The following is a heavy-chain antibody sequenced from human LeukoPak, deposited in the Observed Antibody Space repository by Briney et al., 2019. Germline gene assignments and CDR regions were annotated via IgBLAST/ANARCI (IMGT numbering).Heavy chain of an antibody. CDR1: GFTFSSYN. D-gene: IGHD3-22*01. Sequence: GGSLRLSCAASGFTFSSYNMNWVRQAPGKGLEWVSYISSSSYTNYADSVKGRFTISRDNAKNSLYLQMNSLRAEDTAVYYCARYYYDSSGYLPSHNHDAFDIWGQGTMVTVSS. CDR2: ISSSSYT. CDR3: ARYYYDSSGYLPSHNHDAFDI. V-gene: IGHV3-21*05. J-gene: IGHJ3*02.